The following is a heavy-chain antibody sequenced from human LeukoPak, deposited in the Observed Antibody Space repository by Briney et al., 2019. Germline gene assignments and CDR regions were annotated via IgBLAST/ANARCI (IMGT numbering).Heavy chain of an antibody. CDR3: AREEPVAATGPDY. Sequence: ASVSVSRKASVYTFTGYYMHWVRQAPGHGLAWMGWINPNSCGTNYAQRFQGRVTMTRDTSISTAYMELSRLRSDDTAVYYCAREEPVAATGPDYWGQGTLVTVSS. V-gene: IGHV1-2*02. CDR2: INPNSCGT. J-gene: IGHJ4*02. D-gene: IGHD6-19*01. CDR1: VYTFTGYY.